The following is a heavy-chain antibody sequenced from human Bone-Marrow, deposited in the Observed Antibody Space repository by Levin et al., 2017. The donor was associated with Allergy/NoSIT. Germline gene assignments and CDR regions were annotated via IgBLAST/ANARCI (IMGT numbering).Heavy chain of an antibody. CDR3: AKDRDFYGSGSLGN. V-gene: IGHV3-23*01. Sequence: HPGGSLRLSCAASGFTFSNYAMSWVRQAPGKGLEWVSGISGSGDSTYDGDSVKGRFTISRDNSKNTLYLQMNSLRAEDTDVYYCAKDRDFYGSGSLGNWGQGTLVTVSS. CDR2: ISGSGDST. J-gene: IGHJ4*02. D-gene: IGHD3-10*01. CDR1: GFTFSNYA.